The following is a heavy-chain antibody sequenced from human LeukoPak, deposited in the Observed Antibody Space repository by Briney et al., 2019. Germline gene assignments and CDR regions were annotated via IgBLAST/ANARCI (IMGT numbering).Heavy chain of an antibody. V-gene: IGHV3-21*01. CDR1: GFTFSSYS. J-gene: IGHJ6*03. D-gene: IGHD7-27*01. CDR2: ISSSSIYI. Sequence: GGSLRLSCAASGFTFSSYSMNWVRQAPGKGLEWVSSISSSSIYIYYADSVKGRFTISRDNAKNSLYLQMSSLRAEDTAVYYCARSELGYNYHYMDVWGKGTTVTVSS. CDR3: ARSELGYNYHYMDV.